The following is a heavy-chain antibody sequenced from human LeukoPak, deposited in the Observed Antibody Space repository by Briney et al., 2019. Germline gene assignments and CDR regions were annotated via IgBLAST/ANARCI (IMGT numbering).Heavy chain of an antibody. J-gene: IGHJ4*02. CDR3: ARGTNYYGSGSYYNDYFDY. CDR2: IYHSGST. V-gene: IGHV4-30-2*01. Sequence: PSEILSLTCAVSGGSISSGGYSWSWIRQPPGKGLEWIGYIYHSGSTYYNPSLKSRVTISVDRSKNQFSLKLSSVTAADTAVYYCARGTNYYGSGSYYNDYFDYWGQGTLVTVSS. CDR1: GGSISSGGYS. D-gene: IGHD3-10*01.